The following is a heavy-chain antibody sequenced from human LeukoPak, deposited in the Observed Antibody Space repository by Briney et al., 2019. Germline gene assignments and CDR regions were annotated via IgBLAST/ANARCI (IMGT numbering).Heavy chain of an antibody. D-gene: IGHD6-19*01. CDR1: GFTVSSNY. V-gene: IGHV3-66*01. Sequence: PGGSLRLSCAASGFTVSSNYMSWVRQAPGKGLEWVSVIYSGGSTYYADSVKGRFTVSRDNAKNTLYLQMNSLRAEDTAVYYCARDPVHYYYYYYMDVWGKGTTVTVSS. J-gene: IGHJ6*03. CDR2: IYSGGST. CDR3: ARDPVHYYYYYYMDV.